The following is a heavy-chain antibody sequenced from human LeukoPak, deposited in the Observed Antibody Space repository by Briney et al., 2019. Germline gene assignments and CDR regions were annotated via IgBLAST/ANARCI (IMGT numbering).Heavy chain of an antibody. Sequence: GGSLRLSCAASGFAFTNFAMNWVRQAPGKGLEWASTISGSGGSTYYADSVKGRFTISRANSKNTLSLQMNSLRAEDTAVYYCAKGNRQPRIAARPGWYYFDYWGQGTLVTVSS. D-gene: IGHD6-6*01. CDR3: AKGNRQPRIAARPGWYYFDY. J-gene: IGHJ4*02. CDR2: ISGSGGST. V-gene: IGHV3-23*01. CDR1: GFAFTNFA.